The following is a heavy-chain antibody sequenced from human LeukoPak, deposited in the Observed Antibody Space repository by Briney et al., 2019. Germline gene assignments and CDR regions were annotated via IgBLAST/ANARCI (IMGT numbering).Heavy chain of an antibody. V-gene: IGHV4-39*01. CDR1: GGSISSSTYY. D-gene: IGHD3-10*01. J-gene: IGHJ4*02. Sequence: SETLSLTCTVSGGSISSSTYYWAWIRQPPGKGLEWTGTVHYSGSTYYNPSLKSRVTISVDTSKNQFSLNLSSVTAADTAVYYCARFGFGELLQYYFDYWGQGTLVTVSS. CDR2: VHYSGST. CDR3: ARFGFGELLQYYFDY.